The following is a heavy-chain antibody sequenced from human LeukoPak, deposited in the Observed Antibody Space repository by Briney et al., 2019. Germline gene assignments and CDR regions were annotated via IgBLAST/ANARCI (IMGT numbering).Heavy chain of an antibody. Sequence: GGSLRLSCAASGFTFSSYGMHWVRQAPGKGREWVAFIRYDGSNKYYADSVKGRFTISRDNSKNTLYLQMNSLRAEDTAVYYCAKIGTTGTPDAFDIWGRGTMVTVSS. D-gene: IGHD1-1*01. J-gene: IGHJ3*02. CDR1: GFTFSSYG. CDR3: AKIGTTGTPDAFDI. V-gene: IGHV3-30*02. CDR2: IRYDGSNK.